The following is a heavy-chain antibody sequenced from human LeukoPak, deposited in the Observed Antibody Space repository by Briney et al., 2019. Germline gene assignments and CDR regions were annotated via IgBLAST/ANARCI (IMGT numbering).Heavy chain of an antibody. CDR2: TNPSGGTT. CDR3: ARALVPRDSSGYYWGNYFDY. CDR1: GYTFTTYY. J-gene: IGHJ4*02. Sequence: ASVKVSCKASGYTFTTYYMHWVRQAPGQGLEWMGITNPSGGTTSYPQKFRGGVSMTSDTSTTTVYMELSSLRSEDTAVYYCARALVPRDSSGYYWGNYFDYWGQGTLVTVSS. V-gene: IGHV1-46*01. D-gene: IGHD3-22*01.